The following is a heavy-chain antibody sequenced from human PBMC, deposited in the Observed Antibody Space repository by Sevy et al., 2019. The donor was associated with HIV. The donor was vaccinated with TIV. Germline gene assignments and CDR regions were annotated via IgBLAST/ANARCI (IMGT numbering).Heavy chain of an antibody. Sequence: GGSLRLSCAASGFTFSTYWMSWVRQAPGKGLEWVANIKKDGSEKYYLDSVKGRFTISRDNAKSSLYLQMKSLRAEDTSVYYCARDCSSTSCLWGLDVWGQGTTVTVSS. V-gene: IGHV3-7*03. CDR2: IKKDGSEK. CDR1: GFTFSTYW. D-gene: IGHD2-2*01. CDR3: ARDCSSTSCLWGLDV. J-gene: IGHJ6*02.